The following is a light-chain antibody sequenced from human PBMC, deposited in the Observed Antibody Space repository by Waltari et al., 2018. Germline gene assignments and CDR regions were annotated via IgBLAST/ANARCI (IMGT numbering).Light chain of an antibody. Sequence: EILLTQSPVTLSLSPGERATLSCRASQSVNNYLAWYQQKSGQAPRLLIFDASKRATCIPARFSGSGSGTDFTLTISSLEPQDSAVYFCQQRSHWPPLTFGGGTKVEIK. V-gene: IGKV3-11*01. CDR1: QSVNNY. CDR2: DAS. J-gene: IGKJ4*01. CDR3: QQRSHWPPLT.